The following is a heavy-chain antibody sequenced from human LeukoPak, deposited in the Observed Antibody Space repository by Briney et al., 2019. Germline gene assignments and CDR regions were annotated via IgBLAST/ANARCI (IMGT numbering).Heavy chain of an antibody. CDR2: ISAYNGNT. CDR3: ARAPKGIVAPAGGNWFDP. J-gene: IGHJ5*02. Sequence: ASVKVSCKASGYTFTSYGISWVRQTPGQGLEWMGWISAYNGNTNFAQKLQGRVTMTTDTSTSTAYMELRSLTSDDTAAYYCARAPKGIVAPAGGNWFDPWGQGTLVTVSS. V-gene: IGHV1-18*01. CDR1: GYTFTSYG. D-gene: IGHD6-13*01.